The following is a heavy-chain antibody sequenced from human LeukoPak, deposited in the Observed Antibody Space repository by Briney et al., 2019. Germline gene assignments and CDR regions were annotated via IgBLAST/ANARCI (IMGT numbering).Heavy chain of an antibody. CDR3: ARGLSYGGRTDGFDP. D-gene: IGHD4-17*01. CDR1: GGSISSYY. Sequence: PSETLSLTCTVSGGSISSYYWSWIRQPAGKGLEWIGRIYTSGSTNYNPSLKSRVTMSVDTSKNQFSLKLSSVTAADTAVYYCARGLSYGGRTDGFDPWGQGTLVTVSS. J-gene: IGHJ5*02. V-gene: IGHV4-4*07. CDR2: IYTSGST.